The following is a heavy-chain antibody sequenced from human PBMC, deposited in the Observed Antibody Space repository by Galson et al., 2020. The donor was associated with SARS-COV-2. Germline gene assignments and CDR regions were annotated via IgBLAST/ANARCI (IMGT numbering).Heavy chain of an antibody. CDR2: INPNSGGT. CDR1: GYTFTGYY. J-gene: IGHJ6*03. CDR3: ARVAIAAAGTPGYYYYMDV. D-gene: IGHD6-13*01. V-gene: IGHV1-2*02. Sequence: ASVKVSCKASGYTFTGYYMHWVRQAPGQGLEWMGWINPNSGGTNYAQKFQGRVTMTRDTSISTAYMELSRLRSDDTAVYYCARVAIAAAGTPGYYYYMDVWGKGTTVTVSS.